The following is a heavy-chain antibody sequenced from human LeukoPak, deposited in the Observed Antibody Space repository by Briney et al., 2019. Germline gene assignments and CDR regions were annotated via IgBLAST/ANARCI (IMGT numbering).Heavy chain of an antibody. Sequence: ASVKVSCKASGYTFTAFYIHWVRQAPGQGLEWMAKLVPNRGSPSYAQNFQGRVTVTSDTSTNTVHMELSSLTSDDSAVYYCARGAHQHSDSWGQGTLVSVSS. D-gene: IGHD2-2*01. CDR2: LVPNRGSP. CDR3: ARGAHQHSDS. J-gene: IGHJ4*02. CDR1: GYTFTAFY. V-gene: IGHV1-46*01.